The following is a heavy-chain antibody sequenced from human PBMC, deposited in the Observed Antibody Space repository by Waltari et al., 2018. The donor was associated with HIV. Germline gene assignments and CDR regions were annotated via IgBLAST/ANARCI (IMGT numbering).Heavy chain of an antibody. Sequence: EVQLVESGGGLVQPGGSLRLSCAASGFTFSSYAIHWARQATGKGLEWVSAIGTAGDTYYPGSVKGRFTISRENAKNSLYLQMNSLRAEDTAVYYCARTLAQGWGLDYWGQGTLVTVSS. CDR1: GFTFSSYA. CDR2: IGTAGDT. D-gene: IGHD3-16*01. CDR3: ARTLAQGWGLDY. V-gene: IGHV3-13*01. J-gene: IGHJ4*02.